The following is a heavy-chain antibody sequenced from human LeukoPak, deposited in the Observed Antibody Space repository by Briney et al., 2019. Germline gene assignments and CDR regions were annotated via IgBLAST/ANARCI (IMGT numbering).Heavy chain of an antibody. V-gene: IGHV3-21*01. Sequence: GGSLRLSCAASGFTFSSYSMNWVRQAPGKGLEWVSSISSSSSYIYYADSVKGRFTISRDNAKNSLYLQMNSLRAEDTAVYYCARDRYYYDSSGLSKCYYYYGMDVWGQGTTVTVSS. CDR1: GFTFSSYS. D-gene: IGHD3-22*01. J-gene: IGHJ6*02. CDR3: ARDRYYYDSSGLSKCYYYYGMDV. CDR2: ISSSSSYI.